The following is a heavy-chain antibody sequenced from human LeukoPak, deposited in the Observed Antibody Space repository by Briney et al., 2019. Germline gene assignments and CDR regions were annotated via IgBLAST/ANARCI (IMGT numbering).Heavy chain of an antibody. D-gene: IGHD3-10*01. Sequence: PGGSLRLSCAASGCTFSSYSMNWVRQAPGKGLEWVSYISSSSSTIYYADSVKGRFTISRDNAKNSLYLQMNSLRAEDTAVYYCARSGQRVDYYGSGSLGAFDIWGQGTMVTVSS. CDR1: GCTFSSYS. J-gene: IGHJ3*02. CDR3: ARSGQRVDYYGSGSLGAFDI. V-gene: IGHV3-48*04. CDR2: ISSSSSTI.